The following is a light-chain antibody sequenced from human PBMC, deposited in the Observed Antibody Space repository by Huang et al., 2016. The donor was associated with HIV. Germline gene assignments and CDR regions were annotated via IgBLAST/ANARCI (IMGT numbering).Light chain of an antibody. J-gene: IGKJ1*01. CDR1: QDINAY. Sequence: AIRITQSPSSLSASTGDKVSITCRASQDINAYLAWYQQKPGRPPSLLIDATSTLQSGVPSRFSGSGSWTDFTLTITHLQSEDFATYYCQQYYSFPLTFGQGSQVEV. CDR2: ATS. CDR3: QQYYSFPLT. V-gene: IGKV1-8*01.